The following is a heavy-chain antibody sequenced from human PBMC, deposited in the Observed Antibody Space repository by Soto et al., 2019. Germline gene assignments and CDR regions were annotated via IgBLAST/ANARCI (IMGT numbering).Heavy chain of an antibody. J-gene: IGHJ4*02. Sequence: QVHLVQSGAEVKKPGASVKVSCKASGYTFTSDGITWVRQAPGQGLEWMGWISAHNGNTDYAQKLQGRVIVTRDTSTSTPYMELRSLISDDPAVYYCARGRYGDYWGQGARVTVSS. CDR1: GYTFTSDG. CDR3: ARGRYGDY. CDR2: ISAHNGNT. V-gene: IGHV1-18*01. D-gene: IGHD1-1*01.